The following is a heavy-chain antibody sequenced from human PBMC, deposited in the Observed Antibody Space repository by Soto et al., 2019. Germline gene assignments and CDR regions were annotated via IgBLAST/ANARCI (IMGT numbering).Heavy chain of an antibody. D-gene: IGHD5-18*01. V-gene: IGHV3-30*18. CDR1: GFTFSSYG. CDR2: ISYDGSNK. Sequence: GGSLRLSCAASGFTFSSYGMHWVRQAPGKGLEWVAVISYDGSNKYYADSVKGRFTISRDNSKNTLYLQMNSLRAEDTAVYYCAKSSSYGWTVYFDYWGQGTLVTVSS. J-gene: IGHJ4*02. CDR3: AKSSSYGWTVYFDY.